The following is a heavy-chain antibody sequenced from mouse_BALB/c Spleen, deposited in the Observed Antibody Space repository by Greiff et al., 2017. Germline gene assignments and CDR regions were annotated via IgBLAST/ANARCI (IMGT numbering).Heavy chain of an antibody. Sequence: EVKLEESGGDLVKPGGSLKLSCAASGFTFSSYGMSWVRQTPDKRLEWVATISSGGSYTYYPDSVKGRFTISRDNAKNTLYLQMSSLKSEDTAMYYCARGYDDGYYAMDYWGQGTSVTVSS. J-gene: IGHJ4*01. CDR1: GFTFSSYG. D-gene: IGHD2-14*01. V-gene: IGHV5-6*02. CDR3: ARGYDDGYYAMDY. CDR2: ISSGGSYT.